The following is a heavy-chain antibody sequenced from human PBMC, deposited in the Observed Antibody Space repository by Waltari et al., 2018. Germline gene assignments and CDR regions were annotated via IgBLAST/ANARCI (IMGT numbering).Heavy chain of an antibody. CDR2: IYHSGST. V-gene: IGHV4-38-2*01. J-gene: IGHJ4*02. CDR1: GYSISSGYY. Sequence: QVQLQESGPGLVKPSETLSLTCAVSGYSISSGYYWAWLRQPPGKGLEWIGSIYHSGSTYYTPSLKSRVTISVDTSKNQFSLKLSSVTAADTAVYYCARPSMVQGVIPLYYFDYWGQGTLVTVSS. CDR3: ARPSMVQGVIPLYYFDY. D-gene: IGHD3-10*01.